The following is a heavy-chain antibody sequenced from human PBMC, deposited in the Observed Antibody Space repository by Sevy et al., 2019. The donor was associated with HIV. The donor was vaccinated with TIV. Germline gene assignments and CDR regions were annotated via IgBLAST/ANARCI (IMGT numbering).Heavy chain of an antibody. CDR1: GFTFGDYA. J-gene: IGHJ4*02. D-gene: IGHD6-13*01. Sequence: GSLGLSCTASGFTFGDYAMSWFRQAPGKGLEWVGFIRSKAYGGTTEYAASVKGRFTISRDDSKSIAYLQMNSLKTEDTAVYYCTSFQGIAAAGPDYWGQGTLVTVSS. CDR3: TSFQGIAAAGPDY. CDR2: IRSKAYGGTT. V-gene: IGHV3-49*03.